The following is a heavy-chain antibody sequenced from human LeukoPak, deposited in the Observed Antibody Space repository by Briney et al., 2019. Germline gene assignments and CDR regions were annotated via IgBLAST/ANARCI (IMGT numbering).Heavy chain of an antibody. V-gene: IGHV3-30*04. CDR3: AREQTGTPDY. CDR1: GFIFSSYP. CDR2: VSYDGSRK. D-gene: IGHD1-14*01. J-gene: IGHJ4*02. Sequence: GGSLRLSCAASGFIFSSYPMHWVRQAPGKGLDWVAFVSYDGSRKYYADSVKGRFTILRDNSKNTLHLQMDTLRAEDTAVYYYAREQTGTPDYWGQGTLVTVSS.